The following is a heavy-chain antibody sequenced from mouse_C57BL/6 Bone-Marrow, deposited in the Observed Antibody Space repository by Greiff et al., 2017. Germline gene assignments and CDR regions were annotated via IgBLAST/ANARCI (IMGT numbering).Heavy chain of an antibody. Sequence: QVQLQQPGAELVKPGASVKLSCKASGYTFTSYWMQWVKQRPGQGLEWIGEIDPSDSYTNYNQKFKGKATFTVDTSSSTAYMQLSSLTSEDSAVYYCARDSVTTVVATGAMDYWGQGTSVTVAS. CDR3: ARDSVTTVVATGAMDY. V-gene: IGHV1-50*01. CDR1: GYTFTSYW. J-gene: IGHJ4*01. CDR2: IDPSDSYT. D-gene: IGHD1-1*01.